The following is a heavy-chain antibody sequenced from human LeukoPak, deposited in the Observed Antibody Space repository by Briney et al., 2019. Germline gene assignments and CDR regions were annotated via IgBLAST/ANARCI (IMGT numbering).Heavy chain of an antibody. Sequence: PGGSLTLSCAASGFTFSSYSMNWVRQAPGKGLEWVSSISSSSSNIYYADSVKGRFTISRDNAKNSLYLQMNSLRAEDTAVYYCARDVLYCSSTSCRRGAFDIWGQGTMVTVSS. D-gene: IGHD2-2*01. J-gene: IGHJ3*02. CDR1: GFTFSSYS. CDR3: ARDVLYCSSTSCRRGAFDI. CDR2: ISSSSSNI. V-gene: IGHV3-21*01.